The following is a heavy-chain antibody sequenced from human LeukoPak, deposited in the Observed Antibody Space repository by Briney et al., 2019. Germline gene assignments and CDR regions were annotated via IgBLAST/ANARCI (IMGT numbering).Heavy chain of an antibody. CDR2: IYSGGGT. J-gene: IGHJ4*02. CDR3: ARGADCGSDCSSRRRDFDY. V-gene: IGHV3-66*02. D-gene: IGHD2-21*01. Sequence: GGSLRLSCAASGFNVNTNYMTWVRQAPGKGLEWVSIIYSGGGTYYVDSVKGRFTISRDNSKNTLYLQMNSLRSEDTAVYYCARGADCGSDCSSRRRDFDYWGQGTLVTVSS. CDR1: GFNVNTNY.